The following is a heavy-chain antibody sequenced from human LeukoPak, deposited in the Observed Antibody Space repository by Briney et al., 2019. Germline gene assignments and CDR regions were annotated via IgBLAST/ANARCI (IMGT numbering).Heavy chain of an antibody. CDR1: GGSLSSYY. V-gene: IGHV4-59*12. D-gene: IGHD1-20*01. CDR3: ATRPVSYNWYFDY. J-gene: IGHJ4*02. CDR2: IYYSGST. Sequence: PSETLSLTCTVSGGSLSSYYWSWLRQPPGKGLEWIGYIYYSGSTNYNPSLKSRVTISVDTSKNQFSLKLSSVTAADTAVYYCATRPVSYNWYFDYWGQGTLVTVSS.